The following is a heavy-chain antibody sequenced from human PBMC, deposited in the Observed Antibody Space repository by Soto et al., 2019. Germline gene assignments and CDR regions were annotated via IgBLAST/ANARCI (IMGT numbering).Heavy chain of an antibody. V-gene: IGHV3-7*05. CDR1: GGAFSSNW. J-gene: IGHJ6*02. CDR2: INHDATGR. CDR3: SCSFHSYGLAF. Sequence: ESLRLSCAGSGGAFSSNWMSWVRQTPGKGLEWVANINHDATGRWYVDSAKGRFTISRDRANNSLYLQMNSLRVEDTAIYYCSCSFHSYGLAFSGPGTSVTVSS. D-gene: IGHD3-10*01.